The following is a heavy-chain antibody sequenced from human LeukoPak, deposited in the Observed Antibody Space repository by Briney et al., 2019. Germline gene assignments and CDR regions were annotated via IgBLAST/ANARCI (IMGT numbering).Heavy chain of an antibody. D-gene: IGHD2-15*01. V-gene: IGHV3-66*01. CDR3: ARGKTSDDIVEDAFDI. CDR1: GFTFSSYS. Sequence: GGSLRLSCAASGFTFSSYSMNWVRQAPGKRLEWVSVLYSGGGAYYADSVKDRFTISRDYSQNTLLLQMNSLRAEDTALYYCARGKTSDDIVEDAFDIWGQGTMVAVSS. J-gene: IGHJ3*02. CDR2: LYSGGGA.